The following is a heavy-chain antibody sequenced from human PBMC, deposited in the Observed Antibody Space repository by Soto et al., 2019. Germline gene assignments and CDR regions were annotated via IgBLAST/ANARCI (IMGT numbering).Heavy chain of an antibody. Sequence: QVHLQESGPGLVKPSETLSLTCTVSVGAISTYYWSWIRQPPGKGLEWIGYIHHSGTTNYNPSLTSRVKLSVDTSKHQFSLKLNSVTAADTAVYYCATDVTGSSWFFSWFDTWGQGALVTVSS. CDR1: VGAISTYY. D-gene: IGHD6-13*01. CDR2: IHHSGTT. CDR3: ATDVTGSSWFFSWFDT. J-gene: IGHJ5*02. V-gene: IGHV4-59*01.